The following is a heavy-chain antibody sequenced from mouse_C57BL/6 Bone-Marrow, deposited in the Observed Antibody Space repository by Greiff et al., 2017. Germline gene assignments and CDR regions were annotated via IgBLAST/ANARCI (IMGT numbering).Heavy chain of an antibody. CDR1: GYTFTDYY. D-gene: IGHD1-1*01. CDR3: AGGTTVVAPYAMDY. J-gene: IGHJ4*01. Sequence: VQLQQSGPELVKPGASVKISCKASGYTFTDYYMNWVKQSHGKSLEWIGDINPNNGGTSYNQKFKGKATLTVDKSSSTAYMELRSLTSEDSAVYYCAGGTTVVAPYAMDYWGQGTSVTVSS. CDR2: INPNNGGT. V-gene: IGHV1-26*01.